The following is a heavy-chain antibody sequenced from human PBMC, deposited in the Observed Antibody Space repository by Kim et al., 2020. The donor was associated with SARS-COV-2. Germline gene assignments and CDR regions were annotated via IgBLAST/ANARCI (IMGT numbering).Heavy chain of an antibody. V-gene: IGHV1-8*01. CDR2: MNPNSGNT. Sequence: ASVKVSCKASGYTFTSYDINWVRQATGQGLEWMGWMNPNSGNTGYAQKFQGRVTMTRNTSISTAYMELSSLRSEDTAVYYCARGYSSGWYSGYNWFDPWGQGTLVTVSS. CDR3: ARGYSSGWYSGYNWFDP. J-gene: IGHJ5*02. D-gene: IGHD6-19*01. CDR1: GYTFTSYD.